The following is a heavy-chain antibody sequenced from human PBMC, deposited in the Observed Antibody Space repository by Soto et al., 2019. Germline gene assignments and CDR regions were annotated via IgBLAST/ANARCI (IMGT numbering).Heavy chain of an antibody. CDR1: GGSFSGYY. Sequence: PSETLSLTCAVYGGSFSGYYWTWIRQPPGTGLEWIGDINPSENTNYNPSLKSRVTISVDTSKNQFSLRLSSVTAADTAVYYYARLNGYCVSTNCHGYYGMDVWGQGTTVTVSS. CDR3: ARLNGYCVSTNCHGYYGMDV. CDR2: INPSENT. J-gene: IGHJ6*02. V-gene: IGHV4-34*01. D-gene: IGHD2-2*03.